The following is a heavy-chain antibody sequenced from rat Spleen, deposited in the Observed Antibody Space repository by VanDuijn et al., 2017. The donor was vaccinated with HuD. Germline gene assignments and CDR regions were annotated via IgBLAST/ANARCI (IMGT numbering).Heavy chain of an antibody. CDR2: ISYSGST. V-gene: IGHV3-1*01. D-gene: IGHD1-1*01. CDR1: GYSITSSY. Sequence: EVQLKESGPGLVKPSQSLSLTCSVTGYSITSSYRWNWIRKFPGNKMEWIGHISYSGSTSYNPSLKSRISITRDTSKNQFFLQLNSVTTEDTATYYCARHDGYSPFDYWGQGVMVTVSS. CDR3: ARHDGYSPFDY. J-gene: IGHJ2*01.